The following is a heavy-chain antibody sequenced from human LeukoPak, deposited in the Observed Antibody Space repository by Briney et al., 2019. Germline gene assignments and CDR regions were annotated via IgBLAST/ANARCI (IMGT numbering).Heavy chain of an antibody. J-gene: IGHJ3*02. CDR2: IYYSGST. V-gene: IGHV4-59*01. Sequence: KPSETLSLTCTVSGGSISSYYWSWIRQPPGKGLEWIGYIYYSGSTNYNPSLKSRVTISVDTSKNQFSLKLSSVTAADPAVYYCARNTGSAFDIWGQGTMVTVSS. D-gene: IGHD1-26*01. CDR1: GGSISSYY. CDR3: ARNTGSAFDI.